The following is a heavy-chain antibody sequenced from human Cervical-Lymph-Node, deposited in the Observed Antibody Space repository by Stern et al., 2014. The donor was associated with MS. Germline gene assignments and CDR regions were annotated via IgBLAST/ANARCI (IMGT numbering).Heavy chain of an antibody. CDR1: GGSISSSGYY. CDR3: ATTRWDLFTWNWFDP. J-gene: IGHJ5*02. V-gene: IGHV4-61*02. Sequence: QVQLVQSGPGLVKPSQTLSLTCTVSGGSISSSGYYWSWIRQPADKGLEWIGRIHDSGSTYYNPSLKSRVTITMDTAPNPFPLKLPSVTAADTAVYYCATTRWDLFTWNWFDPWGQGTLVTVSS. CDR2: IHDSGST. D-gene: IGHD1-26*01.